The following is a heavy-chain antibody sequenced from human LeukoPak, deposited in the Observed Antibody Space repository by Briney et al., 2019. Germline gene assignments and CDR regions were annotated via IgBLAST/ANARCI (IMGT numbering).Heavy chain of an antibody. J-gene: IGHJ4*02. CDR3: ARDAHSGSFPGY. Sequence: SETLSLTCTVSGDSINNYYWSWIRQPPGKGLEWLGYISYSGSTNYNPSLKSRVTISVDTSKSQFSLRLTSVTAADTAVYFCARDAHSGSFPGYWGPGTLVTVSS. D-gene: IGHD1-26*01. CDR2: ISYSGST. CDR1: GDSINNYY. V-gene: IGHV4-59*12.